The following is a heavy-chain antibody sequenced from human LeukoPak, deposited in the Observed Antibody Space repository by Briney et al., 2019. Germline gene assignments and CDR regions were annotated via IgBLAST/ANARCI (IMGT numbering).Heavy chain of an antibody. Sequence: GASVKVSCKASGYTFTGYYIHWVRQAPGQGLEWMGWINPNSGGTNYVQKFQGRVTMTRDTSISTGYMELRSLRSDDTAVYYCARDTSSGWYKGDYWGQGTLVTVSS. CDR3: ARDTSSGWYKGDY. V-gene: IGHV1-2*02. D-gene: IGHD6-19*01. CDR1: GYTFTGYY. J-gene: IGHJ4*02. CDR2: INPNSGGT.